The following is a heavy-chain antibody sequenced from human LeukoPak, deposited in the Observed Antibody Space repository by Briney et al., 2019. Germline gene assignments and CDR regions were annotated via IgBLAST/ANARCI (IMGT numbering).Heavy chain of an antibody. V-gene: IGHV4-30-2*01. J-gene: IGHJ3*02. CDR3: ARDLGTTTYAFDI. Sequence: SQTLSLTCTVSGGSISSGGYYWSWIRQPPGKGLEWIGYIYHSGSTYYNPSLKSRVTISVDRSKNQFSLKLSSVTAADTAVYYCARDLGTTTYAFDIWGQGTMVTVSS. CDR1: GGSISSGGYY. D-gene: IGHD1-1*01. CDR2: IYHSGST.